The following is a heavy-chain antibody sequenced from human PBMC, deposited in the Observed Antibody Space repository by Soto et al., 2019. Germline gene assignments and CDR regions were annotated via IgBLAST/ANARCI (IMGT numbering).Heavy chain of an antibody. Sequence: GASVKVSCKASGGTFSSYAISWVRQAPGQGLEWMGGIIPIFGTANYAQKFQGRVTITADESTSTAYMELSSLRSEDTAVYYCARVHYGSGSYETGYYYYGMDVWGQGTTVTVSS. CDR2: IIPIFGTA. D-gene: IGHD3-10*01. CDR3: ARVHYGSGSYETGYYYYGMDV. V-gene: IGHV1-69*13. CDR1: GGTFSSYA. J-gene: IGHJ6*02.